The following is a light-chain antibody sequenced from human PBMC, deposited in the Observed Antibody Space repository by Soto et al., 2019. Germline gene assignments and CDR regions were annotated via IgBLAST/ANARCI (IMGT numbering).Light chain of an antibody. CDR1: SSDVGGYNF. CDR2: DVT. CDR3: SSYTSISTYV. J-gene: IGLJ1*01. V-gene: IGLV2-14*01. Sequence: QSAVTQPASVSGSPGQSITISCTGTSSDVGGYNFVSWYQQHPDKAPKLMIYDVTNRPSGVSNRFSGSKSGNTASLTISGLQAEDEADYYCSSYTSISTYVFGTGTRSPS.